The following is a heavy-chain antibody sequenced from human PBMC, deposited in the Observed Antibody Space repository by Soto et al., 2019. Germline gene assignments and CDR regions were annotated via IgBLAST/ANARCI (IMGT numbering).Heavy chain of an antibody. J-gene: IGHJ3*02. Sequence: QVQLQESGPGLVKPSETLSLTCTVSGGSISSYYWSWFRQPTGKGLEWIGYIYYSGSTNYNPSLMSRVTISVDTSKNQFSLKLSSVTAADTAVYYCARFYGSCLDILGQGTMVTFSS. D-gene: IGHD3-10*01. CDR3: ARFYGSCLDI. V-gene: IGHV4-59*08. CDR1: GGSISSYY. CDR2: IYYSGST.